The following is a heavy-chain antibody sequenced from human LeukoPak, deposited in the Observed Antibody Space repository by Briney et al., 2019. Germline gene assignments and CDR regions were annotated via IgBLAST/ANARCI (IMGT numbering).Heavy chain of an antibody. Sequence: HPGGSLRLSCEASGFTFNIFSMSWVRQAPGKGLEWLSYIGGNTGIMWYADSVKGRFTISRDNAKNSLYLQMNSLGVEDTAVYFCARDHLFAFDYWGRGALIIVSS. CDR3: ARDHLFAFDY. V-gene: IGHV3-48*01. J-gene: IGHJ4*02. CDR2: IGGNTGIM. CDR1: GFTFNIFS.